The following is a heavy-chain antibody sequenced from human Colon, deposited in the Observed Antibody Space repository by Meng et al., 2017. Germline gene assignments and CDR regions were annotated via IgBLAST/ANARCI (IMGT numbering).Heavy chain of an antibody. V-gene: IGHV1-2*06. CDR3: ARDLSGYYSFVDY. J-gene: IGHJ4*02. D-gene: IGHD3-22*01. Sequence: QVQRVQSGAGVKRPGASVKVPCNASGYTFTGYYMQGVRQAPGQGLEWMGRINPNNGGANYAQQFQGRVTMTTDTSISTAYMELSRLRSDDTAVYYCARDLSGYYSFVDYWGQGTLVTVSS. CDR1: GYTFTGYY. CDR2: INPNNGGA.